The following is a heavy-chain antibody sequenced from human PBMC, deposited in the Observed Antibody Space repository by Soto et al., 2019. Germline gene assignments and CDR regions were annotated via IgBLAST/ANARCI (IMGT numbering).Heavy chain of an antibody. CDR1: GFTFSSYG. J-gene: IGHJ4*02. V-gene: IGHV3-30*18. Sequence: TGGSLRLSCAASGFTFSSYGMHWVRQAPGKGLEWVAVISYDGSNKYYADSVKGRFTISRDNSKNTLYLQMNSLRAEDTAVYYCAKDPYLGSSGYPDPDGDYWGQGTLVTVSS. CDR2: ISYDGSNK. D-gene: IGHD3-22*01. CDR3: AKDPYLGSSGYPDPDGDY.